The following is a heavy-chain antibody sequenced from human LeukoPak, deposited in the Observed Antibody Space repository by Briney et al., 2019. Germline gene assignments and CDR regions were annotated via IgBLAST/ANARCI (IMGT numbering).Heavy chain of an antibody. Sequence: SETLSLSCAVSGVSFDDYYWAWVRQTPGKGLEWIGEINHSGYTNDSPSLKSRVTLSIDTSRKQFSLNLRSVTVADAGTYYCTRMTTGHDYWGQGTLVTVSS. CDR2: INHSGYT. CDR3: TRMTTGHDY. CDR1: GVSFDDYY. D-gene: IGHD4-17*01. J-gene: IGHJ4*02. V-gene: IGHV4-34*01.